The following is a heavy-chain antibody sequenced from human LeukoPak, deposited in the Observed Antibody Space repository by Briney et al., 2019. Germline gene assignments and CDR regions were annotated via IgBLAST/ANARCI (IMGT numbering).Heavy chain of an antibody. CDR2: IYYSGST. Sequence: PSETLSLTCTVSGGSISSGGYYWSWIRQHPGKGLEWIGYIYYSGSTYYNPSLKSRVTISVDTSKNQFSLKLSSVTAADTAVYYCARSAADPPSFDYWGQGTLVTVSS. J-gene: IGHJ4*02. CDR3: ARSAADPPSFDY. D-gene: IGHD6-13*01. CDR1: GGSISSGGYY. V-gene: IGHV4-31*03.